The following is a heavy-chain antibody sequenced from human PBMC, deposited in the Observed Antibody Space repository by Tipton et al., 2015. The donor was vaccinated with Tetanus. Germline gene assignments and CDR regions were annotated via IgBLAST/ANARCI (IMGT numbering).Heavy chain of an antibody. CDR3: ARANYDFPKKGPFDS. Sequence: TLSPTCTVSGGSVSSGDYQWNWIRQPPGKGLEWLAYISYSGSTNSNYALKSRITISRDTSKNQISLKLTSVTAADTAVYYCARANYDFPKKGPFDSWGQGTLVIVSS. J-gene: IGHJ4*02. CDR2: ISYSGST. D-gene: IGHD3-3*01. CDR1: GGSVSSGDYQ. V-gene: IGHV4-61*08.